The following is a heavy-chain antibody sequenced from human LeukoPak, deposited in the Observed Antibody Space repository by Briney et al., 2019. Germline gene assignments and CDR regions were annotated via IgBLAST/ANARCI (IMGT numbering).Heavy chain of an antibody. CDR1: GYSFTSYY. Sequence: ASVKVSCKASGYSFTSYYMHWVRQAPGQGLEWMGIINPSGGSTSYAQKFQGRVTMARDTSTSTVYMDLSSLRSEDTDVYYCAEVPTSGHETNSSWYIYFYYGMDVRGQGTTVTVSS. CDR2: INPSGGST. D-gene: IGHD6-13*01. CDR3: AEVPTSGHETNSSWYIYFYYGMDV. J-gene: IGHJ6*02. V-gene: IGHV1-46*01.